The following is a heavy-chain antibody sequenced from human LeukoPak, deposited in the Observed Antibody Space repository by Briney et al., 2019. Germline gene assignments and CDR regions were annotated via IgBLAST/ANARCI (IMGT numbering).Heavy chain of an antibody. V-gene: IGHV4-59*08. D-gene: IGHD3-9*01. CDR1: GGSISSYY. J-gene: IGHJ4*02. CDR3: ARGGRYFDWLQLDY. Sequence: SETLSLTCTVSGGSISSYYWSWIRQPPGKGLEWIGYIYYSGSTNYNPSLKSRVTISVDTSKNQFSLKLRSVTAADTAVYYCARGGRYFDWLQLDYWGQGTLVTVSS. CDR2: IYYSGST.